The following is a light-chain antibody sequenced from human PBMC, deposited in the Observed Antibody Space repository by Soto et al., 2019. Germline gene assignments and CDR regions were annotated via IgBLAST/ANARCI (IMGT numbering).Light chain of an antibody. CDR2: KAS. CDR3: QHYNSYSEA. Sequence: DIPITQSPSPPSWSLWGRVPITCRASQTISSWLAWYQQKPGKAPKLLIYKASTLKSGVPSRFSGSGSGTEFTLTISSLQPDDFATYYCQHYNSYSEAFGQGTKVDIK. V-gene: IGKV1-5*03. CDR1: QTISSW. J-gene: IGKJ1*01.